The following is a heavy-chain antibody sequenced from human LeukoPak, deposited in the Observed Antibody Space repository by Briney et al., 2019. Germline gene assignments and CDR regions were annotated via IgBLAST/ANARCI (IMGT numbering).Heavy chain of an antibody. CDR1: GFTFSSYA. D-gene: IGHD3-22*01. CDR3: VRSAFHAGSGNYYDY. Sequence: GGSLRLSCAASGFTFSSYAMHWVRQAPGKGLEWVAVISYDGSNKYYADSVKGRFTISRDNAENTLYLQMNSLRVEDTAVYYCVRSAFHAGSGNYYDYWGQGTLVTVSS. V-gene: IGHV3-30-3*01. CDR2: ISYDGSNK. J-gene: IGHJ4*02.